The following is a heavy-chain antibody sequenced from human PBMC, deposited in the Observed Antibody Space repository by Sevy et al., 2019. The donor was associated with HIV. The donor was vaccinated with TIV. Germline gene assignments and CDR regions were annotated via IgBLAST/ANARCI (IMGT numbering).Heavy chain of an antibody. CDR3: AKDINRGCDGINCYPYYYYFYGLDV. D-gene: IGHD2-21*01. CDR1: GFPFNDHA. V-gene: IGHV3-9*01. J-gene: IGHJ6*02. Sequence: SLRLSCAASGFPFNDHALHWVRQVPGKGLEWVSGISWNSRNVGYADSVKGRFTISRDNANHFLYLEMNSLRPEDTAFYYCAKDINRGCDGINCYPYYYYFYGLDVWGQGTTVTVPS. CDR2: ISWNSRNV.